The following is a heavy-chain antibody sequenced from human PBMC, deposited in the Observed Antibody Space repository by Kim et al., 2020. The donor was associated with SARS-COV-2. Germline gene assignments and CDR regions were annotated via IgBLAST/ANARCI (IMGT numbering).Heavy chain of an antibody. CDR1: GFTFSSYG. Sequence: GGSLRLSCAASGFTFSSYGMHWVRHAPGKGLEWVAVISYDGSNKYYADSVKGRFTISRDNTKNTLYPQMHSRRAEDTAVYYCAKGRSGGVVSEFGYRGQGTLVTVSS. D-gene: IGHD2-15*01. CDR3: AKGRSGGVVSEFGY. V-gene: IGHV3-30*18. J-gene: IGHJ4*02. CDR2: ISYDGSNK.